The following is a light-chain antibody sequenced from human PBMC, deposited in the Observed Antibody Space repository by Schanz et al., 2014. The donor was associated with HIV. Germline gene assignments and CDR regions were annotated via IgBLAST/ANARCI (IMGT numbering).Light chain of an antibody. Sequence: QSVLTQPPSVSAAPGQKVTISCSGSNSNIGNNFVSWYQQFPGTAPKLLIYDNNKRPSGIPDRFSGSKSGTSAALGITGLQTGDEAVYYCGAWDNSLSGHHYVFGTGTKLTVL. J-gene: IGLJ1*01. V-gene: IGLV1-51*01. CDR1: NSNIGNNF. CDR2: DNN. CDR3: GAWDNSLSGHHYV.